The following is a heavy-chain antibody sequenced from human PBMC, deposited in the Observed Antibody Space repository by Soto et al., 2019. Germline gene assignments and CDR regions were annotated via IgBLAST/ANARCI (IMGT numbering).Heavy chain of an antibody. Sequence: GGSLRLSCAASGFTFSSYAMSWVRQAPGKGLEWVSAISGSGVSTYYADSVKGRFTISRDNSKNTLYLQMNSLRSEDTAVYYCAKVGERTGVPHYYYYMDVWGKGTTVTVSS. CDR1: GFTFSSYA. J-gene: IGHJ6*03. D-gene: IGHD1-26*01. V-gene: IGHV3-23*01. CDR3: AKVGERTGVPHYYYYMDV. CDR2: ISGSGVST.